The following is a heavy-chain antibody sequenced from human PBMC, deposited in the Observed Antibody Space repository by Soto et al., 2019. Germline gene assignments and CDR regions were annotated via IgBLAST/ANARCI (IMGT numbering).Heavy chain of an antibody. CDR3: AKDRSSTSCYAFDY. CDR1: GITISNYP. CDR2: INGRGGST. V-gene: IGHV3-23*01. Sequence: AVSMRLSCAASGITISNYPMSWVRQAPGKGLEWVSGINGRGGSTYYADSVKGRFTISRDSSTNTLYLQMNSLRAEDTAVYYCAKDRSSTSCYAFDYWGQGTLVTVSS. J-gene: IGHJ4*02. D-gene: IGHD2-2*01.